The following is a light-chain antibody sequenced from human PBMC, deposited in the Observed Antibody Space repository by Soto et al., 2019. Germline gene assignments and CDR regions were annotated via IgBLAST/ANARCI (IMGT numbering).Light chain of an antibody. V-gene: IGKV2-28*01. CDR1: QTIDNY. CDR2: LAS. Sequence: MTQSPSSLSASVGDRVTITCRASQTIDNYLNWYQQKPGEAPRLLIYLASNRASGVPDRFSGSGSGTDFTLKISRVEAEDVGVYYCMQALQTPTFGPGTKVDNK. CDR3: MQALQTPT. J-gene: IGKJ3*01.